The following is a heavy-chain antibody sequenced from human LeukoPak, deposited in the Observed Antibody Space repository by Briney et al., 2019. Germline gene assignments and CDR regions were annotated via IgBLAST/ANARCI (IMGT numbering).Heavy chain of an antibody. V-gene: IGHV1-2*02. J-gene: IGHJ4*02. D-gene: IGHD6-13*01. CDR3: ARGGGSAAGVFDY. Sequence: VSVEVSCKASGYTFTGYYLHWVRQAPGQGLEWMGWINPNSGDTNYAQKFQGRVTMTRDTSISTAYMELRRLRSDDTAVYYCARGGGSAAGVFDYWGQGTLVSVSS. CDR1: GYTFTGYY. CDR2: INPNSGDT.